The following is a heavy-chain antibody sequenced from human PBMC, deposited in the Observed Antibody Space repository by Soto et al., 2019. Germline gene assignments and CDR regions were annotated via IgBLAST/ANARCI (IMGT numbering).Heavy chain of an antibody. J-gene: IGHJ6*02. CDR2: ISYDGSNK. D-gene: IGHD5-18*01. CDR1: GFTFSSYA. CDR3: ARRRWIQLWLLSYYYYGMDV. V-gene: IGHV3-30-3*01. Sequence: PGGSLRLSCAASGFTFSSYAMHWVRQAPGKGLEWVAVISYDGSNKYYADSVKGRFTISRDNSKNTLYLQMNSLRAEDTAVYYCARRRWIQLWLLSYYYYGMDVSGQGTTVTSP.